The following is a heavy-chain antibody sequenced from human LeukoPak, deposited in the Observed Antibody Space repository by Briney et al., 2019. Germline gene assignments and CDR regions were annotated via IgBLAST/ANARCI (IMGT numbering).Heavy chain of an antibody. CDR1: GFTFSNYW. Sequence: GGSLRLSCAASGFTFSNYWMSWVRQVPGKGLECVSGLSGSGDTTYHADSVKGRFTISRDNSKNTLYLQMNSLRAEDTAVYYCSRDRSDNTTWYVGSHWGQGILVTVSS. CDR3: SRDRSDNTTWYVGSH. V-gene: IGHV3-23*01. CDR2: LSGSGDTT. J-gene: IGHJ4*02. D-gene: IGHD6-13*01.